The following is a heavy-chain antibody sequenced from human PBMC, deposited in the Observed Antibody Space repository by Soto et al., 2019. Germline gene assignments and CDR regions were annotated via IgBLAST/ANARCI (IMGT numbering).Heavy chain of an antibody. Sequence: PSETLSVTCTFSGGSISVYYWSWIRQPPGKGLEWIGEINHSGSTNYNPSLKSRVTISVDTSKNQFSLKLSSVTAADTAVYYCARGNVRLTYNYYYYGMDVWGQGTTVTVSS. V-gene: IGHV4-34*01. CDR3: ARGNVRLTYNYYYYGMDV. CDR2: INHSGST. D-gene: IGHD2-2*02. J-gene: IGHJ6*01. CDR1: GGSISVYY.